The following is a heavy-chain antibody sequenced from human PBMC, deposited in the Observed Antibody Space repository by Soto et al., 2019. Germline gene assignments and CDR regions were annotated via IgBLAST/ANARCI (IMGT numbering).Heavy chain of an antibody. D-gene: IGHD1-7*01. V-gene: IGHV3-33*03. CDR2: IWYDGSNK. J-gene: IGHJ4*02. Sequence: QAQLVESGGGVVQPGTSLRLSRAASGFTISTHGMHWVRQAPGKGLEWLANIWYDGSNKFYAESVKGRFSISKDNSKNTLYLQMSSLRAEDTAVYYCAAATTWNFHFPYWGQGTQVTVSS. CDR3: AAATTWNFHFPY. CDR1: GFTISTHG.